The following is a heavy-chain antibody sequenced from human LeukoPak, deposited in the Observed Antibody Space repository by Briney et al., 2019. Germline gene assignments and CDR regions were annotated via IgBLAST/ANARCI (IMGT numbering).Heavy chain of an antibody. CDR1: GFTFDDYA. Sequence: GGSLRLSCAASGFTFDDYAMHWVRQAPGKGLEWVSGISWNSGSIGYADSVKGRFTISRDNAKNSLYLQMNSLRAEDTALYYCTKDISSGWPNYYYYGMDVWGQGTTVTVSS. CDR2: ISWNSGSI. J-gene: IGHJ6*02. D-gene: IGHD6-19*01. V-gene: IGHV3-9*01. CDR3: TKDISSGWPNYYYYGMDV.